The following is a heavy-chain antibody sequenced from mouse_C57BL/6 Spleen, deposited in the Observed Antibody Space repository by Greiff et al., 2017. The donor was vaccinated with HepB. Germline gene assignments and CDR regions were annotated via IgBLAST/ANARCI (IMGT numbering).Heavy chain of an antibody. CDR3: ARRGSSSWYFDV. CDR2: IYPRSGNT. V-gene: IGHV1-81*01. D-gene: IGHD1-1*01. J-gene: IGHJ1*03. CDR1: GYTFTSYG. Sequence: QVQLQQSGAELARPGASVKLSCKASGYTFTSYGISWVKQRTGQGLEWIGEIYPRSGNTYYNEKFKGKATLTADKSSSTAYMELRSLTSEDSAVYFCARRGSSSWYFDVWGTGTTVTVSS.